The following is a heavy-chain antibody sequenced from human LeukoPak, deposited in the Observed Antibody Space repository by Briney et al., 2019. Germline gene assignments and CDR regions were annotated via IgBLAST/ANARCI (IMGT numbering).Heavy chain of an antibody. Sequence: GGSLRLSCAASGFTFSSYSMNWVRQAPGKGLEWVSHISSSSSAIYYADSVKGRFTISRDNAKNSLYLQMNSPRAEDTAVYYCASPQRYCSGGSCWTLGFWGRGALVAVSS. J-gene: IGHJ4*02. D-gene: IGHD2-15*01. V-gene: IGHV3-48*01. CDR3: ASPQRYCSGGSCWTLGF. CDR1: GFTFSSYS. CDR2: ISSSSSAI.